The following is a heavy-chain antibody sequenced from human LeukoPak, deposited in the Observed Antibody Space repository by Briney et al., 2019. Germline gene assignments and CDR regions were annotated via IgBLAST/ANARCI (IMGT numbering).Heavy chain of an antibody. Sequence: PSETLSLTCTVSGGSISSYYWSWIRQPPGKGLEWIGYIYYSGSTNYNPSLKSRVTISVDTSKNQFSLKLSSVTAADTAVYYCARGGTAMVPYWYFDLWGRGTLVTVSS. CDR1: GGSISSYY. D-gene: IGHD5-18*01. CDR2: IYYSGST. J-gene: IGHJ2*01. CDR3: ARGGTAMVPYWYFDL. V-gene: IGHV4-59*01.